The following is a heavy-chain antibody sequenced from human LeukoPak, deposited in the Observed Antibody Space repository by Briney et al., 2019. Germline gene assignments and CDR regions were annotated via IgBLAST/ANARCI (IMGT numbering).Heavy chain of an antibody. J-gene: IGHJ4*02. CDR1: GFTFSSYG. V-gene: IGHV3-30*02. D-gene: IGHD3-22*01. CDR2: IRYDGSNK. Sequence: GGSLRLSCAASGFTFSSYGMHWVRQAPGKGLEWVAFIRYDGSNKYYADSVKGRFTISRDNSKNTLYLQMNSLRAEDTAVYYCAKDGFAPYYYDSSGYFDYWGQGTLVTVSS. CDR3: AKDGFAPYYYDSSGYFDY.